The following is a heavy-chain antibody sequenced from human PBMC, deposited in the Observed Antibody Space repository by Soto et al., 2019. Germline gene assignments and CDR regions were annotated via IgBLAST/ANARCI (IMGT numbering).Heavy chain of an antibody. CDR2: INAGNGNT. J-gene: IGHJ5*02. D-gene: IGHD3-10*01. CDR3: ARGVGSGSYYNQYNWFDP. Sequence: ASVKVCCKASGYTFTSYAMQWVRQATGQRLEWMGWINAGNGNTKYSQKFQGRVTMTTDTSTSTAYMELRSLRSDDTAVYYCARGVGSGSYYNQYNWFDPWGQGTLVTVSS. CDR1: GYTFTSYA. V-gene: IGHV1-3*01.